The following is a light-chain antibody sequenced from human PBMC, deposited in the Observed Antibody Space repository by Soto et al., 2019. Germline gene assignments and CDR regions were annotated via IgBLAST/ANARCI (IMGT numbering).Light chain of an antibody. Sequence: QSVLTQPASVSGSPGQSITISCTGTSSDVGGYNFVSWYQQHPGKAPKLMIYEVSNRPSAVSNRFSGSKSGNTASLTISGLQAEDEADYYCSSYTSSTPLGYVFGTGTKVTVL. J-gene: IGLJ1*01. CDR1: SSDVGGYNF. CDR2: EVS. CDR3: SSYTSSTPLGYV. V-gene: IGLV2-14*01.